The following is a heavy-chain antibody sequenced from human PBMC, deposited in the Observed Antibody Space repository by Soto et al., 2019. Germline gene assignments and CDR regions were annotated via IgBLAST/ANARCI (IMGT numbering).Heavy chain of an antibody. CDR1: GGSISSSNW. CDR3: ARGSKVSYDFWSGPLYYYGMDV. V-gene: IGHV4-4*02. Sequence: GPGPLKPSETLSLTCAVSGGSISSSNWWSWVRQPPGKGLEWIGEIYHSGSTNYNPSLKSRVTISVDKSKNQFSLKLSSVTAADTAVYYCARGSKVSYDFWSGPLYYYGMDVWGQGTTVTVSS. J-gene: IGHJ6*02. CDR2: IYHSGST. D-gene: IGHD3-3*01.